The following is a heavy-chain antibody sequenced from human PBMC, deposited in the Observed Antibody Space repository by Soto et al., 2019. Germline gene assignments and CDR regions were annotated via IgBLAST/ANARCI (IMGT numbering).Heavy chain of an antibody. D-gene: IGHD3-16*02. J-gene: IGHJ5*01. CDR2: ISSSSSTI. CDR1: GFTFSSYS. V-gene: IGHV3-48*02. Sequence: GGSLRLSCAAPGFTFSSYSMHWVRQAPGKGLEWVSYISSSSSTIYYADSVKGRFTISRDNAKNSLYLQMNSLRDEDTAVYYCARENDYVWGSYRLNWFDSWGQGTLVTVSS. CDR3: ARENDYVWGSYRLNWFDS.